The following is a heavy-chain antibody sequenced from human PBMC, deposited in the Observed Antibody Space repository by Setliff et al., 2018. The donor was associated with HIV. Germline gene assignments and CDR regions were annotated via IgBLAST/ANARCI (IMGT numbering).Heavy chain of an antibody. J-gene: IGHJ3*02. Sequence: VASVKVSCKASGYTFTSYDINWVRQATGQGLEWMGWMNPNSGNTGYAQKFQGRVTMTRNTSISTAYMELSSLRSEDTAVYYCARVQDKYCTHGVCSGFDIWGQGTMVTVSS. D-gene: IGHD2-8*01. CDR2: MNPNSGNT. V-gene: IGHV1-8*02. CDR1: GYTFTSYD. CDR3: ARVQDKYCTHGVCSGFDI.